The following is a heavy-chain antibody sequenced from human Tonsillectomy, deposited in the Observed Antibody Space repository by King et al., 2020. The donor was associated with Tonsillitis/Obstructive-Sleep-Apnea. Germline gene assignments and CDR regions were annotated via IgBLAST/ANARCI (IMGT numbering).Heavy chain of an antibody. CDR3: ARRWGAYRRNWFDS. CDR2: IDPEDSYT. V-gene: IGHV5-10-1*01. Sequence: QLVQSGAEVKEPGESLRISCAASGYTFNYYWITWVRHKPGKGLEWMGRIDPEDSYTNYDPSFQGHVIMSVDKSINTAYLQWSTLKASDTATYYCARRWGAYRRNWFDSWGQGTLVTVSS. J-gene: IGHJ5*01. D-gene: IGHD3-16*02. CDR1: GYTFNYYW.